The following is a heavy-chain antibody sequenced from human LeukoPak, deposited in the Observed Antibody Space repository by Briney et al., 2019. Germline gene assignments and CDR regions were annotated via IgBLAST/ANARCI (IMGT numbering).Heavy chain of an antibody. V-gene: IGHV4-34*01. D-gene: IGHD6-13*01. CDR2: INHSGSN. CDR3: ARGVETAAVDYNYYMAV. CDR1: VGSFSGYY. J-gene: IGHJ6*03. Sequence: PSETLSLTCAVYVGSFSGYYWSWIRHPPGKGLEWIGEINHSGSNNYNPPRKTRATTPVDTSKNQFSLKLISVTAADTAVYYCARGVETAAVDYNYYMAVWGKETTVTVSS.